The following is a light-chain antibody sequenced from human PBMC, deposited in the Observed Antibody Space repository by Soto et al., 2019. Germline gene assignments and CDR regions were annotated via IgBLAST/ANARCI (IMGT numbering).Light chain of an antibody. CDR3: QQYNSYSIT. V-gene: IGKV1-5*01. CDR2: DAS. CDR1: QSISSW. Sequence: DIQRTQYPSTLSASVGDRVTITCRASQSISSWLAWYQQKPGKAPKLLIYDASSLESGVPSRFSGSGSGTEFTLTISSLQPDDFATYYCQQYNSYSITFGQGTRLEIK. J-gene: IGKJ5*01.